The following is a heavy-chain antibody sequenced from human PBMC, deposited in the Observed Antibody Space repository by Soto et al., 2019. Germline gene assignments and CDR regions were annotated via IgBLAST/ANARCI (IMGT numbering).Heavy chain of an antibody. Sequence: PGGSLRLSCAASGFTVSSNYMSWVRQAPGKGLEWVSVIYSGGSTYYADSVKGRFTISRDNSKNTLYLQMNSLRAEDTAVYYCARGYYGSGSTFDYWGQGTLVTVSS. D-gene: IGHD3-10*01. CDR3: ARGYYGSGSTFDY. V-gene: IGHV3-66*01. CDR1: GFTVSSNY. CDR2: IYSGGST. J-gene: IGHJ4*02.